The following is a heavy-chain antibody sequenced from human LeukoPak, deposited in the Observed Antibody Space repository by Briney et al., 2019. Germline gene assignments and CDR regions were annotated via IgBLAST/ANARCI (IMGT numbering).Heavy chain of an antibody. Sequence: GGSLRLSCRTSGFNFGDYAMSWVRQAPGQGLEWVGFIRTKPYGGTPDYAASVKGRFTISVDDSKSIAYLRMNSLETEDTAVYYCTRDLHGDDAFDVWGQGTMVTVSS. CDR2: IRTKPYGGTP. CDR3: TRDLHGDDAFDV. V-gene: IGHV3-49*04. J-gene: IGHJ3*01. D-gene: IGHD4-17*01. CDR1: GFNFGDYA.